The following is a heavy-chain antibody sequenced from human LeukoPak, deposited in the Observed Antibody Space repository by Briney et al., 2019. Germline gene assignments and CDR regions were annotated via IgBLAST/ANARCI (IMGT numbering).Heavy chain of an antibody. CDR2: MIPIFGTA. V-gene: IGHV1-69*13. CDR1: GGTFSSYA. Sequence: SVKVSCKASGGTFSSYAISWVRQAPGQGLEWMGGMIPIFGTANYAQKFQGRVTITADESTSTAYMELSSLRSEDTAVYYCARDLTGYCSGGSCYHDDAFDIWGQGTMVTVSS. J-gene: IGHJ3*02. CDR3: ARDLTGYCSGGSCYHDDAFDI. D-gene: IGHD2-15*01.